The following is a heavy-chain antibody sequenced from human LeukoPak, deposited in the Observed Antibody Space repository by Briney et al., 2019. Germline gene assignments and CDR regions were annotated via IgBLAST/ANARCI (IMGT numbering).Heavy chain of an antibody. Sequence: GGSLRLSCAASGFTFSSYSMNWVRQAPGKGLEWVSFISGTGSHIYYADSVKGRFTISRDNAKNALFLQLNSLGTEDTAVYYCARDLANDAFYDFWSGPNWGQGTLVTVSS. D-gene: IGHD3-3*01. CDR3: ARDLANDAFYDFWSGPN. CDR2: ISGTGSHI. V-gene: IGHV3-21*01. CDR1: GFTFSSYS. J-gene: IGHJ4*02.